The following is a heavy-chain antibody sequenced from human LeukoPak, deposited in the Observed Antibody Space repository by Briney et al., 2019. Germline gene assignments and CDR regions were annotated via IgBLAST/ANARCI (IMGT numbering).Heavy chain of an antibody. CDR3: ASPSSGWGSAFDI. D-gene: IGHD6-19*01. Sequence: GESLKISYKGSGYSFTSYWIGWVRQVPGKGLEWMGIIYPGDSDTRYSPSFQGQVTISADKSISNAYLQWSSLKASDTAMYYCASPSSGWGSAFDIWGQGTMVTVSS. V-gene: IGHV5-51*01. CDR1: GYSFTSYW. CDR2: IYPGDSDT. J-gene: IGHJ3*02.